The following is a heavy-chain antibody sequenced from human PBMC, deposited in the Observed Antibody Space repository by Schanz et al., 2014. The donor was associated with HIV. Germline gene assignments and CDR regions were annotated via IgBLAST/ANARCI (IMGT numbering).Heavy chain of an antibody. CDR2: ISGSGGRT. CDR1: GFTFDDYA. CDR3: AKTGWSQGNYYYYYGMDV. D-gene: IGHD3-3*01. V-gene: IGHV3-23*04. J-gene: IGHJ6*02. Sequence: EVQLVESGGGLVQPGRSLRLSCAASGFTFDDYAMHWVRQAPGKGLEWVSSISGSGGRTYHADSVKGRFTISRDNSKNTVYLQMNSLRAEDTAVYYCAKTGWSQGNYYYYYGMDVWGQGTTVTVSS.